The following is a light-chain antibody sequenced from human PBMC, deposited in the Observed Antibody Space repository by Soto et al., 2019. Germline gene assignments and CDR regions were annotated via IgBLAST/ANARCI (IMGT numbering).Light chain of an antibody. Sequence: QSALTQPASVSGSPAQSITISCTGSSSDVGGSGLVSWYQFHPGKAPKLLIFEGFKRPSGVSNRFSGSKSGNTASLTISGLQAEDEADYYCSSYTSSNTLVVFGTGTKLTVL. V-gene: IGLV2-14*02. J-gene: IGLJ1*01. CDR3: SSYTSSNTLVV. CDR1: SSDVGGSGL. CDR2: EGF.